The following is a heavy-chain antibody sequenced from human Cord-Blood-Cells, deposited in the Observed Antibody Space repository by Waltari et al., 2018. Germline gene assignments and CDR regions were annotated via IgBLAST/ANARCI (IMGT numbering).Heavy chain of an antibody. V-gene: IGHV1-69*01. CDR2: IIPIFGTA. D-gene: IGHD2-21*02. CDR3: ARAIYCGGDCYSEFDP. J-gene: IGHJ5*02. CDR1: GGTFSSYA. Sequence: QVQLVQSGAEVKKAGASVKVSCKASGGTFSSYAISWVREAPGQGLEWMGGIIPIFGTANYAQKFQGRVTITADESTSTAYMELSSLRSEDTAVYYCARAIYCGGDCYSEFDPWGQGTLVTVSS.